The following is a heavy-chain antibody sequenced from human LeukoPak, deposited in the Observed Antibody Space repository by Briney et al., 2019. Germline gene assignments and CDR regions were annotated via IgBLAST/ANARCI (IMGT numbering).Heavy chain of an antibody. CDR3: ARGGYYDTSGFYIT. D-gene: IGHD3-22*01. J-gene: IGHJ4*02. V-gene: IGHV4-34*01. Sequence: SETLSLTCTVHGGSFSGYYGTWIRQPPGKGLAWIGDINYRGSPDSNPSLKSRVTMSLDTSKKLFSLKLTSVTAADTAVYYCARGGYYDTSGFYITWGQGTLVTVSS. CDR1: GGSFSGYY. CDR2: INYRGSP.